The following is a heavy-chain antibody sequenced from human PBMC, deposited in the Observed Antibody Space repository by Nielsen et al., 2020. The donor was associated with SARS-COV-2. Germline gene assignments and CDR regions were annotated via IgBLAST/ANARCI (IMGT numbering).Heavy chain of an antibody. D-gene: IGHD3-16*02. CDR1: GGTFSSYA. Sequence: SVKVSCKASGGTFSSYAISWVRQAPGQGLEWMGGIIPIFGTANYAQKFQGRVTITADKSTSTAYMELSSLRAEDTAVYYCASPGSYRNRLLDYWGQGTLVTVSS. CDR2: IIPIFGTA. V-gene: IGHV1-69*06. CDR3: ASPGSYRNRLLDY. J-gene: IGHJ4*02.